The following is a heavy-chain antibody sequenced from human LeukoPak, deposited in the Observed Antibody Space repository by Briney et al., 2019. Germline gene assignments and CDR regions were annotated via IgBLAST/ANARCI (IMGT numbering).Heavy chain of an antibody. CDR2: INPSGGST. D-gene: IGHD3-10*01. J-gene: IGHJ4*02. CDR1: GYTFTGYY. V-gene: IGHV1-46*01. CDR3: ARDRGPTMVRGVNPLDY. Sequence: GASVKVSCKASGYTFTGYYMHWVRQAPGQGLEWMGIINPSGGSTSYAQKFQGRVTMTRDTSTSTVYMELSRLRSDDTAVYYCARDRGPTMVRGVNPLDYWGQGTLVTVSS.